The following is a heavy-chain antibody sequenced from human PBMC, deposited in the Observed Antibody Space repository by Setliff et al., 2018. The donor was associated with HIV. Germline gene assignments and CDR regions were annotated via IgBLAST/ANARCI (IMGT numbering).Heavy chain of an antibody. Sequence: PGGSLRLSCAASGFTFDNVDMNWVRLAPGKGLEWVSRINIDGGSTNYADSVKGRFTISRDNAKNTLYLQMNGLSAEDTAVYYCARDRFRGGVGTGLAEYWGQGTVVTVSS. V-gene: IGHV3-74*01. CDR3: ARDRFRGGVGTGLAEY. J-gene: IGHJ4*02. CDR2: INIDGGST. CDR1: GFTFDNVD. D-gene: IGHD3-16*01.